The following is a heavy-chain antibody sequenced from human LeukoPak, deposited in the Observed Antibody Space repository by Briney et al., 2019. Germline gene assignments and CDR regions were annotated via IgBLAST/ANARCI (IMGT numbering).Heavy chain of an antibody. CDR1: GYTFTGYY. Sequence: ASVKVSCKASGYTFTGYYTHWVRQAPGQGLEWMGWINPNSGDTNYAQKFQDRVTMTRDTSISTAYMELSRLGSDDTAVYYCARSSGSYYSRWGQGTLVTVSS. J-gene: IGHJ4*02. D-gene: IGHD1-26*01. V-gene: IGHV1-2*02. CDR3: ARSSGSYYSR. CDR2: INPNSGDT.